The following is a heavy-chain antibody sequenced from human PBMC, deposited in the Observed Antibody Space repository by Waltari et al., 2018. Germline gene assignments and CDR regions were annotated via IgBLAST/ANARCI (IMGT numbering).Heavy chain of an antibody. CDR1: GGTFGSYA. V-gene: IGHV1-69*12. CDR2: IIPIFGTAP. D-gene: IGHD3-16*01. CDR3: ARRQLGGAFDP. J-gene: IGHJ5*02. Sequence: QVQLVQSGAEVRKPGSSVKVSCKSYGGTFGSYAITWVRQAPGEGLEWMGGIIPIFGTAPNYAQKFQGRLTITADESTATVYMDLSSLRSDDTAVYYCARRQLGGAFDPWGQGTLVSVSS.